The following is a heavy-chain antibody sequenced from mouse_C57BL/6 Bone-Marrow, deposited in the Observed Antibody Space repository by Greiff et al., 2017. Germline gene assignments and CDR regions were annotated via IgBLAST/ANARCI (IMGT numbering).Heavy chain of an antibody. CDR1: GYAFTNYL. D-gene: IGHD1-1*01. CDR3: ARYYGSRGAWFAY. V-gene: IGHV1-54*01. CDR2: INPGSGGT. Sequence: QVQLQQSGAELVRPGTSVKVSCKASGYAFTNYLIEWVKQRPGQGLEWIGVINPGSGGTNYNEKFKGKATLTADKSSSTAYMRLSSLTSEYSAVYFCARYYGSRGAWFAYWDQGTLVTVSA. J-gene: IGHJ3*01.